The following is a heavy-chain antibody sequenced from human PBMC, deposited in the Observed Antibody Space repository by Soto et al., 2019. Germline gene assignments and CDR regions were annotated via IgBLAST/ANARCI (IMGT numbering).Heavy chain of an antibody. J-gene: IGHJ4*02. CDR3: ARLPLRGYSYEIDY. Sequence: SETLSLTCTVSGGSISSSSYYWGWIRQPPGKGLEWIGSIYYSGSTYYNPSLKSRVTISVDTSKNQLSLKLSSVTAADTAVYYCARLPLRGYSYEIDYWGQGTLVTVSS. D-gene: IGHD5-18*01. CDR2: IYYSGST. V-gene: IGHV4-39*01. CDR1: GGSISSSSYY.